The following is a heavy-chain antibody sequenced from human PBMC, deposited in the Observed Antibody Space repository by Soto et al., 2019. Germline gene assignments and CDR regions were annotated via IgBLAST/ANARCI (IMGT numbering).Heavy chain of an antibody. V-gene: IGHV5-51*01. CDR1: VYIFTSYW. CDR3: ARRTTYSSGWDS. CDR2: IFASDSNT. Sequence: GESLKISCKGSVYIFTSYWIGWVRQMPGKGLEWMGIIFASDSNTRYSPSFQGQVTISVDKSISTAYLQWSSLKASDTAIYYCARRTTYSSGWDSWGQGTLVTVSS. D-gene: IGHD6-19*01. J-gene: IGHJ4*02.